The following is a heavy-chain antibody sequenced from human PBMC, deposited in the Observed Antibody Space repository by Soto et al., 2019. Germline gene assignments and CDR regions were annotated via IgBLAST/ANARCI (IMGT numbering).Heavy chain of an antibody. CDR2: MNPNSGNT. CDR3: ARGPYSSSWYYYYYYMDV. J-gene: IGHJ6*03. CDR1: GYTFTSYD. V-gene: IGHV1-8*01. Sequence: ASVNVSCKASGYTFTSYDINWVRQATGQGLEWMGWMNPNSGNTGYAQKFQGRVTMTRNTSISTAYMELSSLRSEDTAVYYCARGPYSSSWYYYYYYMDVWGKGTTVTVSS. D-gene: IGHD6-13*01.